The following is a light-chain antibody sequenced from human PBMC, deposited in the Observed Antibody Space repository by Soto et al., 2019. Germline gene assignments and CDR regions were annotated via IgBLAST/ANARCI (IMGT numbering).Light chain of an antibody. CDR2: AAS. J-gene: IGKJ3*01. CDR1: QSISSY. Sequence: DLPMTQSPSSLSASVGDRVTITCRASQSISSYLNWYQQKPGKAPKLLIYAASSLQSGVPSRFSVSGSGPDFTLINSSLQPEDFATYYCQQSYSTPFTLGPVTKVDIK. V-gene: IGKV1-39*01. CDR3: QQSYSTPFT.